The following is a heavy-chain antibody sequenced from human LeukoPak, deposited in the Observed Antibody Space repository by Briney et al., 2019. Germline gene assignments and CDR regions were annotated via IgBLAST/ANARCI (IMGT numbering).Heavy chain of an antibody. Sequence: SETLSLTCTVSGGSISSYYWSWIRQPPGKGLEWIGYIYYSGSTNYNPSLKSRVTISVDTSKNQFSLKLSSVTAADTAVYYCARLGGSDTGGAFDIWGQGTMVTVSS. V-gene: IGHV4-59*01. D-gene: IGHD1-26*01. CDR3: ARLGGSDTGGAFDI. J-gene: IGHJ3*02. CDR1: GGSISSYY. CDR2: IYYSGST.